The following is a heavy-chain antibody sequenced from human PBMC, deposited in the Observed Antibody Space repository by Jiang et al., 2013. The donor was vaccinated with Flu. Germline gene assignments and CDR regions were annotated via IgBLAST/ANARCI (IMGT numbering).Heavy chain of an antibody. CDR2: INAGDGNT. Sequence: GAEVKMPGSSVRVSCEASGYTFTRYVLHWVRQAPGQGLEWMGWINAGDGNTKYAQKFQGRVTITSDTSANTAFLELSSLRSEDTAVYYCATGGYETGYSQNHYYDMDVWGQGTTVTVSS. CDR1: GYTFTRYV. D-gene: IGHD3-9*01. CDR3: ATGGYETGYSQNHYYDMDV. V-gene: IGHV1-3*01. J-gene: IGHJ6*02.